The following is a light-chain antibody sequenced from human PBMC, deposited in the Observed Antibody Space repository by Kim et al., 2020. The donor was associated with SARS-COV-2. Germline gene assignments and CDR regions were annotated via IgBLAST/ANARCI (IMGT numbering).Light chain of an antibody. J-gene: IGLJ2*01. CDR3: SSYVGSDRVV. Sequence: GQSVTISCTGTSSDVGGYNYVSWYQQHPGKAPKVMIYEVDKRPSGVPDRFSGSKSGNTASLTVSGLQSEDEADYYCSSYVGSDRVVFGGGTKLTVL. CDR2: EVD. V-gene: IGLV2-8*01. CDR1: SSDVGGYNY.